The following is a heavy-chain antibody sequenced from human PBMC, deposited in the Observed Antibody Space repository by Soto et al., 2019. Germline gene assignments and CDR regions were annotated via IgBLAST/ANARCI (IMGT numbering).Heavy chain of an antibody. Sequence: SETLSLTCTVSGGSISSGDYYWSWIRQPPGKGLEWIGYIYYSGSTYYNPSLKSRVTISVDTSKDQFSLKLSSVTAADTAVYYCARERPDGSRLDPWGQGTLVTVS. D-gene: IGHD6-13*01. CDR3: ARERPDGSRLDP. J-gene: IGHJ5*02. CDR2: IYYSGST. V-gene: IGHV4-30-4*01. CDR1: GGSISSGDYY.